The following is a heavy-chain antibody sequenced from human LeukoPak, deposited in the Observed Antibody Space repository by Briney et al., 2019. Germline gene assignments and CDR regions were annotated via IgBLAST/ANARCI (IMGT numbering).Heavy chain of an antibody. Sequence: ASVKVSCKASGYTFTSYGISWVRQAPGQGLEWMGWISAYNGNTNYAQKLQGRVTMTTDTSTSTAYMELRSLRSDDTAVYYCARDGGYCSSTSCYIMWFDPWGQGTLVTVSS. CDR2: ISAYNGNT. J-gene: IGHJ5*02. V-gene: IGHV1-18*01. CDR1: GYTFTSYG. D-gene: IGHD2-2*02. CDR3: ARDGGYCSSTSCYIMWFDP.